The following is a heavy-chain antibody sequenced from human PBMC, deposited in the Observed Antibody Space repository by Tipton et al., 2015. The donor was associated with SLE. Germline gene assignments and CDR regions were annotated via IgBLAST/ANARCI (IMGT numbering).Heavy chain of an antibody. Sequence: TLSLTCTVSGGSISNGMYYYNWIRQPAGKGLEWIGRVYTTGSNTYNPSLKSRVTISVDTSKNQFSLKLSSVTAADTAVYYCARWRGYGPSFDYWGQGTLVTVSS. CDR3: ARWRGYGPSFDY. CDR2: VYTTGSN. V-gene: IGHV4-61*02. CDR1: GGSISNGMYY. J-gene: IGHJ4*02. D-gene: IGHD5-18*01.